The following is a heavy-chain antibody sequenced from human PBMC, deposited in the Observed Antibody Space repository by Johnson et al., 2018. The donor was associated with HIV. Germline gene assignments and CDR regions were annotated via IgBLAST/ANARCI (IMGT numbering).Heavy chain of an antibody. Sequence: VQLVESGGGLVQPGGSLRLSCAASGFTFSSYEMNWVRQAPGKGLEWVSYISSSGSTIYYADSVKGRFTISRDNAKNSLYLQMNSLRAEDTAVYYCARDGSCWYMCDAFDIWGQGTMVTVSS. V-gene: IGHV3-48*03. CDR1: GFTFSSYE. CDR2: ISSSGSTI. D-gene: IGHD6-19*01. CDR3: ARDGSCWYMCDAFDI. J-gene: IGHJ3*02.